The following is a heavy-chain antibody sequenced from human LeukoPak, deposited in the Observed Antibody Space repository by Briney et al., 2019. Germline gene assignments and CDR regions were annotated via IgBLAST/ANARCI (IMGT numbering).Heavy chain of an antibody. D-gene: IGHD1-26*01. CDR3: AKSGGYGLIDY. CDR2: INHSGST. CDR1: GGSFSGYY. J-gene: IGHJ4*02. Sequence: SETLSLTCAVYGGSFSGYYWSWIRQPPGKGLEWIGEINHSGSTNYNPSLKSRVTLSVDTSKNQFSMKLRSVTAADTAMYYCAKSGGYGLIDYWGQGTLVTVSS. V-gene: IGHV4-34*01.